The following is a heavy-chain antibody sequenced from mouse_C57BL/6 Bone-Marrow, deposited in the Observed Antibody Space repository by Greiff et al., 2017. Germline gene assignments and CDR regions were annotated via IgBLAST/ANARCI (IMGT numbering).Heavy chain of an antibody. CDR1: GFNIKDDY. D-gene: IGHD1-1*01. CDR2: IDPENGDT. Sequence: DVQLQESGAELVRPGASVKLSCTASGFNIKDDYMHWVKQRPEQGLEWIGWIDPENGDTEYASKFQGKATITADTSSNTAYLQLSSLTSEDTAVYYCTTYYYGSSFFDCWGQGTTLTVSS. J-gene: IGHJ2*01. CDR3: TTYYYGSSFFDC. V-gene: IGHV14-4*01.